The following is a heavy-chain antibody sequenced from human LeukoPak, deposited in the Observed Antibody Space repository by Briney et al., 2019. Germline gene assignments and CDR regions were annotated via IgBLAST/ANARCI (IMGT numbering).Heavy chain of an antibody. CDR2: INPNSGGT. Sequence: ASVKVSCKASGYTFTGYYMHWGRQAPGQGLEWMGWINPNSGGTNYAQKFQGRVTMTRDTSISTAYMELSRLRSDDTAVYYCARGEHRDDYVRGKGFDPWGQGTLVTVSS. J-gene: IGHJ5*02. D-gene: IGHD3-16*01. CDR1: GYTFTGYY. V-gene: IGHV1-2*02. CDR3: ARGEHRDDYVRGKGFDP.